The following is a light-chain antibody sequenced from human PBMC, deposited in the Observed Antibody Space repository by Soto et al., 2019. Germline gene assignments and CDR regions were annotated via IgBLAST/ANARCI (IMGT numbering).Light chain of an antibody. CDR3: QQGYTKSPLT. CDR1: QSINIY. Sequence: DIKMTQSPSSLSTSVSERVTITCRKTQSINIYLNCYQQQVGGPPRLLIFGASNLQSGVPSRFSGSGVGTHFTLTISSLQAEDFATYYCQQGYTKSPLTFAGGTKVDIK. V-gene: IGKV1-39*01. CDR2: GAS. J-gene: IGKJ4*01.